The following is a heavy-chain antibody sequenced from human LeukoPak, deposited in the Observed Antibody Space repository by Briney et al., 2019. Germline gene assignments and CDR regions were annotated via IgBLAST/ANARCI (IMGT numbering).Heavy chain of an antibody. CDR2: INPNSGGT. D-gene: IGHD3-10*01. CDR1: GYTFTGYY. Sequence: ASVKVSCKASGYTFTGYYIHWVRQAPGQGLEWMGWINPNSGGTNYAQKFQDRVTMTGDTSVSTAYMELSRLRSDDTAVYYCARGGVNNYFDPWGQGTLGTVSS. J-gene: IGHJ5*02. CDR3: ARGGVNNYFDP. V-gene: IGHV1-2*02.